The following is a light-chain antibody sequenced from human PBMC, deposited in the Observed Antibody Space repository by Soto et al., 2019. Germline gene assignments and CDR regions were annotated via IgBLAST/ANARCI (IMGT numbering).Light chain of an antibody. J-gene: IGKJ5*01. CDR1: QTISSH. CDR2: AAS. Sequence: DIQMTQSPSSLSASVGDRVIITCRASQTISSHLNWYQQKPGKAPKLLIYAASSLQSGVPSRFSGSGSGTDFTLTISSLQPEDFATYYCQQSYSTPSITFGQGTRLEI. CDR3: QQSYSTPSIT. V-gene: IGKV1-39*01.